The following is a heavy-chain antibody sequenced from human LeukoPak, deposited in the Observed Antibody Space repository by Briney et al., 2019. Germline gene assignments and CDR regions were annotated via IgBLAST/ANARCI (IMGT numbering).Heavy chain of an antibody. D-gene: IGHD1-26*01. CDR1: GGTFSSYA. Sequence: VTSVKVSCEASGGTFSSYAISWVRQAPGQGLEWMGGIIPIFGTANYAQEFQGRVTITTDESTSTAYMELSSLRSEDTAVYYCARGSIKSGSYPPLFYWGQGTLVTVSS. CDR3: ARGSIKSGSYPPLFY. CDR2: IIPIFGTA. V-gene: IGHV1-69*05. J-gene: IGHJ4*02.